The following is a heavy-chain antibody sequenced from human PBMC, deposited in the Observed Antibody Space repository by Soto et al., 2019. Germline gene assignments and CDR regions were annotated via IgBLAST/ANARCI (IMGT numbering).Heavy chain of an antibody. V-gene: IGHV4-31*03. Sequence: PSDTLSLACTVSGDSISNNANHWTCFRRHPGKGLEFIGYIDYKEVAYYNPALQRRFTISVYLSKNQFCLRRTFMAAADTAVYFCAAERRTTVSPIAYYFDHRGQGSQVTVSS. CDR2: IDYKEVA. J-gene: IGHJ4*02. D-gene: IGHD4-17*01. CDR3: AAERRTTVSPIAYYFDH. CDR1: GDSISNNANH.